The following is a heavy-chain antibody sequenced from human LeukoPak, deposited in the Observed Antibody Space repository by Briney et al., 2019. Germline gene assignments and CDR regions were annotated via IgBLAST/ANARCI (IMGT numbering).Heavy chain of an antibody. J-gene: IGHJ5*02. Sequence: SETLSLTCTVSGGSISSGSYYWSWIRQPAGKGLEWIGRIYTSGSTNYNPSLKSRVTISVDTSKNQFSLKLSSVTAADTAVYYCARDLSLPDNWFDPWGQGTLVTVSS. CDR3: ARDLSLPDNWFDP. V-gene: IGHV4-61*02. CDR2: IYTSGST. CDR1: GGSISSGSYY.